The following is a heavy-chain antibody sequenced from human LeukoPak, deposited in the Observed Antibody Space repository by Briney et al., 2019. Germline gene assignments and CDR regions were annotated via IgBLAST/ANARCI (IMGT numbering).Heavy chain of an antibody. CDR1: GFTFDDYG. CDR3: AREIAVAGTVNWFDP. Sequence: GGSLRLSCAASGFTFDDYGMSWVRQAPWKGLEWVSGINWNGGSTGYADSVKGRFTISRDNAKNSLYLQMNSLRAEDTALYHCAREIAVAGTVNWFDPWGQGTLVTVSS. D-gene: IGHD6-19*01. V-gene: IGHV3-20*01. CDR2: INWNGGST. J-gene: IGHJ5*02.